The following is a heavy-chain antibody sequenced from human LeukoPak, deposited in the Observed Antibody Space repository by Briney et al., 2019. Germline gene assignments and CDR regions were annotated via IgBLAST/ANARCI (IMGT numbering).Heavy chain of an antibody. CDR3: ARGGSLIAAAVNWFDP. D-gene: IGHD6-13*01. Sequence: GGSLRLSCAASGFTFSSYGMHWVRQAPGKGLEWVAFIRYDGSNKYYADSVKGRFTISRDNSKNTLYLQMSSLRSEDTAVYYCARGGSLIAAAVNWFDPWGQGTLVTVSS. CDR1: GFTFSSYG. CDR2: IRYDGSNK. V-gene: IGHV3-30*02. J-gene: IGHJ5*02.